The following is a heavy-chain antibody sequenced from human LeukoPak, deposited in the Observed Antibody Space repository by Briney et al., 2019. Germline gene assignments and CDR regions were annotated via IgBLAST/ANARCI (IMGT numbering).Heavy chain of an antibody. Sequence: SETLSLTCTVSGGSISSYYWRWIRQPPGKGLEWIGYIYYSGSTNYNPSLKSRVTISLDTSKNQFSLKLSSVTAADTAVYYCAREAGGDYYYYYYMDVWGKGTTVTVSS. CDR3: AREAGGDYYYYYYMDV. CDR2: IYYSGST. V-gene: IGHV4-59*01. D-gene: IGHD6-19*01. CDR1: GGSISSYY. J-gene: IGHJ6*03.